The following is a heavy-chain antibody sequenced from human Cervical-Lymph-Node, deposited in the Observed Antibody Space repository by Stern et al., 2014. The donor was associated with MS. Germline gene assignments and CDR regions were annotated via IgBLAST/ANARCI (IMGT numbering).Heavy chain of an antibody. Sequence: QMQLVQSGAEVKKPGASVKVSCKASGYTFTTYAMHWVRQAPGQRLEWMGWINAGNGNTKYSQKFQGRVTITRDTSASTAYMELSSLRSEDTAVYYCARDLLGRRWLQLGGDYWGQGTLVTVSS. J-gene: IGHJ4*02. V-gene: IGHV1-3*01. D-gene: IGHD5-24*01. CDR3: ARDLLGRRWLQLGGDY. CDR1: GYTFTTYA. CDR2: INAGNGNT.